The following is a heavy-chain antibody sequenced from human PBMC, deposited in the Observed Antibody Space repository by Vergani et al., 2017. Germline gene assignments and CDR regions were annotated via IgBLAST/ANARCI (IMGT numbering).Heavy chain of an antibody. CDR3: ARADVVVVAATN. CDR1: GYSFTSYW. CDR2: IDPSDSYT. V-gene: IGHV5-10-1*03. Sequence: EVQLVQSGAEVKKPGESLRISCKGSGYSFTSYWISWVRQMPGKGLEWMGRIDPSDSYTNYSPSFQGHVTISADQSISTAYLQWSSLKASDTAMYYCARADVVVVAATNWGQGTVVTVSS. J-gene: IGHJ4*02. D-gene: IGHD2-15*01.